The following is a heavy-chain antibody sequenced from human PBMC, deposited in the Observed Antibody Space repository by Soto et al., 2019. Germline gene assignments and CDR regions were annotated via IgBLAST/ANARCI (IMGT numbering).Heavy chain of an antibody. Sequence: EVQLVESGGGLVQPGGSLRLSCAVSGFSFGTYWMSWVRQAPGKGLEWLASIKEDGSERYYLDSVKGRFTISRDNAKDSLSRQMNSLRGEDTAFYYCARDVGPVTIFGEALSGYFDFWGQGTLVTVSS. J-gene: IGHJ4*02. CDR3: ARDVGPVTIFGEALSGYFDF. CDR1: GFSFGTYW. V-gene: IGHV3-7*03. D-gene: IGHD3-3*01. CDR2: IKEDGSER.